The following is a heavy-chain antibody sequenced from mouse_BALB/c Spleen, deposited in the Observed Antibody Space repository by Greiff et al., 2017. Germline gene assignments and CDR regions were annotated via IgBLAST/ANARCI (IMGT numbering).Heavy chain of an antibody. CDR1: GFTFTSYW. D-gene: IGHD6-5*01. CDR3: AKERPYGGPFAY. V-gene: IGHV1-74*01. CDR2: IDPSNSET. J-gene: IGHJ3*01. Sequence: VKLQESGPELVRPGASVKMSCKASGFTFTSYWMHWVKQRPGQGLEWVGMIDPSNSETRLNQKFKDKATLNVDKSSNTAYMQLSSLTSEDSAVYYCAKERPYGGPFAYWGQGTLVTVSA.